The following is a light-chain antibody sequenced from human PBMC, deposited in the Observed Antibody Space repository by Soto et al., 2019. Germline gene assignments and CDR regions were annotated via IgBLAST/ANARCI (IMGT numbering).Light chain of an antibody. Sequence: QSALTQPASVSGSPGQSITISCTGTSSDVGTYNLVSWYQQHPGKAPRLMIYEVSKRPSGVSNRFSGSKSGNTASLTISGLQAEDEADYYCCSYARRGIWVFGGGTKLTVL. CDR1: SSDVGTYNL. V-gene: IGLV2-23*02. CDR2: EVS. J-gene: IGLJ3*02. CDR3: CSYARRGIWV.